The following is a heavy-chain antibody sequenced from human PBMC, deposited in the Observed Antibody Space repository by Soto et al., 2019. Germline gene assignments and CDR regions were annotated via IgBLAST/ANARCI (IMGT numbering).Heavy chain of an antibody. CDR2: INPNSGGT. D-gene: IGHD1-26*01. Sequence: QVQLVQSGAEVKKPGASVKVSCKASGYTFTGYYMHWVRQAPGQGLEWMGWINPNSGGTNYAQKFQGWVTMTRDTSSSTAYLELSRLSSDDTAVYYCARDHEGVGATGFDYWGQGILVTVSS. CDR3: ARDHEGVGATGFDY. J-gene: IGHJ4*02. V-gene: IGHV1-2*04. CDR1: GYTFTGYY.